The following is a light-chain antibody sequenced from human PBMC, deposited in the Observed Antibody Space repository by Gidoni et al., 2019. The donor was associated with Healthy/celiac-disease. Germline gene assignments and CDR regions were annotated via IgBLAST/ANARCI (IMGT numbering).Light chain of an antibody. CDR2: WAS. V-gene: IGKV4-1*01. CDR3: QQYYSTPMVT. Sequence: DIVLTQSPDSLAVSLGERANINCKSSQSVLYSSNNKNYLAWYQQKPVQPPKLLIYWASTRESGVPERFSGSGSGTDFTLTISSLQAEDVAVYYCQQYYSTPMVTFGPGTKVDIK. CDR1: QSVLYSSNNKNY. J-gene: IGKJ3*01.